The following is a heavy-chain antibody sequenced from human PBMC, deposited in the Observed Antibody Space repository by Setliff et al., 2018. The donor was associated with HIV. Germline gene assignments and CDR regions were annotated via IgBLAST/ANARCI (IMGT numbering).Heavy chain of an antibody. Sequence: GESLKISCKGSGYSFTSYWIGWVRQMPGKGLEWMGIIYPGDSDTRYSPSFQGQVTISADKSISTAYLQWSSLKASDTAMYYCARVGPGHRDGKIYDTFDIWGQGTLVTVSS. CDR3: ARVGPGHRDGKIYDTFDI. CDR1: GYSFTSYW. J-gene: IGHJ3*02. D-gene: IGHD5-12*01. CDR2: IYPGDSDT. V-gene: IGHV5-51*01.